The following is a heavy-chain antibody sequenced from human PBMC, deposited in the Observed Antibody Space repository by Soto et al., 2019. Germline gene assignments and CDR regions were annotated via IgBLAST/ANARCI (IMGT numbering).Heavy chain of an antibody. CDR2: INPANGDT. V-gene: IGHV1-3*01. D-gene: IGHD3-22*01. CDR3: AREDFRSRGYYPVKY. CDR1: GYTFVNYA. J-gene: IGHJ4*02. Sequence: ASVKVSCKASGYTFVNYAMQWVRQAPGQGLEWMGWINPANGDTRYSQNFEGRVTFTRDTSASTAYMDLSSLRSEDTAVYFCAREDFRSRGYYPVKYWGQGTLVTVSS.